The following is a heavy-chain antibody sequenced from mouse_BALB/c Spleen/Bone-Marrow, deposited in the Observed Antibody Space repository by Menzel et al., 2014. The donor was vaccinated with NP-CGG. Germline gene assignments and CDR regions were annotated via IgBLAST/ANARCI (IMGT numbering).Heavy chain of an antibody. Sequence: VQGGESAAELAKPGASVKMSCQASGYTFTSYWMHWVKQRPGQGLEWIGYINPSTGYTEYNQKFKDKATLTADKSSSKAYMQLSSLTSEDSAVDYCARNYDYDGGYYAMDYWGQGTSVTVSS. CDR1: GYTFTSYW. V-gene: IGHV1-7*01. CDR2: INPSTGYT. J-gene: IGHJ4*01. D-gene: IGHD2-4*01. CDR3: ARNYDYDGGYYAMDY.